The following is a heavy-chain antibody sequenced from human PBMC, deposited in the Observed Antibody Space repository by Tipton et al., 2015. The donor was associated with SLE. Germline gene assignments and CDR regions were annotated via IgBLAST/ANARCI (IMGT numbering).Heavy chain of an antibody. J-gene: IGHJ4*02. CDR3: ARRVIATDFDY. V-gene: IGHV3-74*01. D-gene: IGHD2-21*01. CDR2: INSDGSST. Sequence: SLRLSCAASGFSLSYYGMHWVRQAPGKRLVWVSRINSDGSSTSYADSVKGRFTISRDNAKNTLFLHMNSLRAEDTAVYYCARRVIATDFDYWGQGTLVTVSS. CDR1: GFSLSYYG.